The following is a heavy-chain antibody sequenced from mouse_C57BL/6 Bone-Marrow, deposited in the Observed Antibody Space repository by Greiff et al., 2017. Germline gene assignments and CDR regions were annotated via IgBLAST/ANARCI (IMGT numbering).Heavy chain of an antibody. V-gene: IGHV1-61*01. CDR1: GYTFTSYW. J-gene: IGHJ3*01. CDR3: ARGDDGYSWFAY. Sequence: VKLQQPGAELVRPGSSVKLSCKASGYTFTSYWMAWVKQRPGQGLEWIGNIYPSDSETHYNQKFKDKATLTVDKSSSTASMQLSSLTSEDSAVYYWARGDDGYSWFAYWGQGTLVTVSA. CDR2: IYPSDSET. D-gene: IGHD2-3*01.